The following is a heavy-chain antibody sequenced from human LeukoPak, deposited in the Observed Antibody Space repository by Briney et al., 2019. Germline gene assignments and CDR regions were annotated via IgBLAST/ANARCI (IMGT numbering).Heavy chain of an antibody. CDR3: AREQYGAFDI. Sequence: GGSLRLSCAASGFNFNTLWMTWVRQAPGKGLEWVANIKEDGSDKYYVDSVKGRFTISRDNSKNTLYLQMNSLRAEDTAVYYCAREQYGAFDIWGQGTMVTVSS. CDR2: IKEDGSDK. V-gene: IGHV3-7*01. CDR1: GFNFNTLW. J-gene: IGHJ3*02. D-gene: IGHD4-11*01.